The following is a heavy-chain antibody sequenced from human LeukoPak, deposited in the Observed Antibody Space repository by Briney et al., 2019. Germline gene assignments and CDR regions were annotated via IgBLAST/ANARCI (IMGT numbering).Heavy chain of an antibody. CDR2: IYYSGST. CDR3: ARLHYYDSSGYYTPTMAFDI. Sequence: SETLSLTCTVSGGSISSGGYYWSWIRQHPGKGLEWIGYIYYSGSTNYNPSLKRRVTISVDTSKKQFSLKLGSVTAADTAVYYCARLHYYDSSGYYTPTMAFDIWGQGTMVTVSS. CDR1: GGSISSGGYY. D-gene: IGHD3-22*01. J-gene: IGHJ3*02. V-gene: IGHV4-61*08.